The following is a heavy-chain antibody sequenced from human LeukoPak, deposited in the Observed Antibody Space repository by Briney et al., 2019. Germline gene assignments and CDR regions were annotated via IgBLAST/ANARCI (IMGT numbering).Heavy chain of an antibody. CDR1: GGSISSYY. D-gene: IGHD3-10*01. V-gene: IGHV4-59*08. J-gene: IGHJ6*02. CDR2: IYYSGST. Sequence: SETLSLTCTVSGGSISSYYWSWIRQPPGKGLEWIGYIYYSGSTNYNPSLKSRVTISVDTSKNQFSLKLSSVTAADTAVYYCARHGYYYGSGTQTSNYYYYYGMDVWGQGTTVTVPS. CDR3: ARHGYYYGSGTQTSNYYYYYGMDV.